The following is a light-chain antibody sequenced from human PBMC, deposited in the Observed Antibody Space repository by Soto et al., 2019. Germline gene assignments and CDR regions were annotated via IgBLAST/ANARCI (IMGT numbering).Light chain of an antibody. CDR3: QQYMNWPPKT. CDR1: QSVGSN. CDR2: SAS. Sequence: EIVMTQSPGTLSVSPGEQATLSCRASQSVGSNVAWYQQKPGQAPRLLISSASTRATGIPARFSGTGSGTEFTLTISSLEYEDFAIYYCQQYMNWPPKTFGQGTRVEIK. J-gene: IGKJ1*01. V-gene: IGKV3-15*01.